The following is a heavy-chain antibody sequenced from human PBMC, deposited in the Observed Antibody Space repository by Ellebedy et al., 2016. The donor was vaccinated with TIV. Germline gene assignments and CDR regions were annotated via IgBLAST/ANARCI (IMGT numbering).Heavy chain of an antibody. D-gene: IGHD3-22*01. J-gene: IGHJ4*01. V-gene: IGHV3-23*01. CDR3: AKGPSSGFNYDRVGFEY. CDR2: ISGGGSIT. Sequence: GESLKISCAASGFTFSSFAMHWVRQAPGKGLEWLSVISGGGSITYYADSLKGRFTITRDNSKNTLYLQMNRLRTADTAVYFCAKGPSSGFNYDRVGFEYWGQGTLVTVSS. CDR1: GFTFSSFA.